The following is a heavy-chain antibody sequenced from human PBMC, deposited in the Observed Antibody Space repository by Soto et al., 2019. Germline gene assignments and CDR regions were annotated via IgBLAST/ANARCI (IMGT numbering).Heavy chain of an antibody. V-gene: IGHV3-33*01. CDR3: ARDEWYRPSYGMDV. J-gene: IGHJ6*02. CDR1: GFTFSSYG. D-gene: IGHD3-3*01. Sequence: HPGGSLRLSCAASGFTFSSYGMHWVRQAPGKGLEWVAVIWYDGSNKYYADSVKGRFTISRDNSKNTLYLQMNSLRAEDTAVYYCARDEWYRPSYGMDVWGQGTTVTVSS. CDR2: IWYDGSNK.